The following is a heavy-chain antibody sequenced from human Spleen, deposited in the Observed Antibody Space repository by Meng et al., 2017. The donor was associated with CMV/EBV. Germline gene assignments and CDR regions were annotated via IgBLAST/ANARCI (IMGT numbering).Heavy chain of an antibody. D-gene: IGHD2-2*01. J-gene: IGHJ4*02. Sequence: GESLKISCSASGFTFSSFWMSWVRQAPGKGLEWVANIKQDGSEKYYVDSVKGRFTISRESSKNTLYLQMNSLRTEDTAVYYCARDRYFQGYCSSTTCYSPEYYFDYWGQGTLVTVSS. CDR2: IKQDGSEK. CDR1: GFTFSSFW. V-gene: IGHV3-7*01. CDR3: ARDRYFQGYCSSTTCYSPEYYFDY.